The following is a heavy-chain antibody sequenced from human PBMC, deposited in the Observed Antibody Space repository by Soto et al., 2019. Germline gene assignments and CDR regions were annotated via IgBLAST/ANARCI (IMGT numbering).Heavy chain of an antibody. CDR1: GFTFSSYA. V-gene: IGHV3-30-3*01. Sequence: SLRLSCAASGFTFSSYAMHWVRQAPGKGLEWVAVISYDGSNKYYADSVKGRFTISRDNSKNTLYLQMNSLRAEDTAVYYCARDRDIVVVVAAGGMDVWGQGTTVTVSS. CDR3: ARDRDIVVVVAAGGMDV. CDR2: ISYDGSNK. D-gene: IGHD2-15*01. J-gene: IGHJ6*02.